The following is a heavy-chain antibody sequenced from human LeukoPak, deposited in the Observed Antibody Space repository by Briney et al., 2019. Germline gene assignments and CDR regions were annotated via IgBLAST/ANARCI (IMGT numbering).Heavy chain of an antibody. CDR1: GGTFNNYA. D-gene: IGHD2-2*01. Sequence: SVKVSCKASGGTFNNYAINWVRQAPGQGLEWMGGIIPIFGSSNYAQKFQGRVTITADESTTTAYMELSRLRSDDTAVYYCARAKSYCSSTSCYVPFEYWGQGTLVTVSS. CDR2: IIPIFGSS. V-gene: IGHV1-69*01. CDR3: ARAKSYCSSTSCYVPFEY. J-gene: IGHJ4*02.